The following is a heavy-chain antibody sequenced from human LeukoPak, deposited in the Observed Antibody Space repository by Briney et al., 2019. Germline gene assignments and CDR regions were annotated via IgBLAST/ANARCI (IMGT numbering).Heavy chain of an antibody. Sequence: GASVKVSCKASGYTFTGYYMHWVRQAPGQGLEWMGWINPNSGGTNYAQKFQGRVIMTRDTSISTAYMELSRLRSDDTAVYYCARDRGSGWYLFDYWGQGTLVTVSS. CDR2: INPNSGGT. J-gene: IGHJ4*02. V-gene: IGHV1-2*02. CDR1: GYTFTGYY. CDR3: ARDRGSGWYLFDY. D-gene: IGHD6-19*01.